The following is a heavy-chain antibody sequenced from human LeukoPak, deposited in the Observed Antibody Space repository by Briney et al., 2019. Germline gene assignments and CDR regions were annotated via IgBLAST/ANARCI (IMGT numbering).Heavy chain of an antibody. Sequence: SETLSLTCTVSGGSMSSYYWSWIRQPPGKGLEWIGYIYYSGSTKYTPSLKSRVTISVDTSKSQFSLKLSSVTAADTAVYYCARVHYFGSGLSSYFDYWGQGSLLTVSS. V-gene: IGHV4-59*01. J-gene: IGHJ4*02. D-gene: IGHD3-10*01. CDR1: GGSMSSYY. CDR3: ARVHYFGSGLSSYFDY. CDR2: IYYSGST.